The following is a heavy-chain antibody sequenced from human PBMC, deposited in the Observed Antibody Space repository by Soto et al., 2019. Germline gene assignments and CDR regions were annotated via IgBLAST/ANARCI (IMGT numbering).Heavy chain of an antibody. J-gene: IGHJ6*02. Sequence: ASVKVSCKASGYTFTSYYMHWVRQAPGQGLEWMVIINPSGGSTSYAQKFQGRVTMTRDTSTSTVYMELSSLRSEDTAVYYCARERARVAAAGTSVAYNYGMDVWGQGTTVTVSS. CDR3: ARERARVAAAGTSVAYNYGMDV. CDR1: GYTFTSYY. V-gene: IGHV1-46*01. D-gene: IGHD6-13*01. CDR2: INPSGGST.